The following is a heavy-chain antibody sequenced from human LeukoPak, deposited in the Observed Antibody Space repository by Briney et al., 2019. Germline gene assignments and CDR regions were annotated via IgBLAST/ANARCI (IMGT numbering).Heavy chain of an antibody. J-gene: IGHJ4*02. CDR2: IRYDGSNK. CDR3: AKDTIVGATELSDY. CDR1: GFTFSSYG. Sequence: GGSLRLSCAASGFTFSSYGMHWVRQAPGKGLEWVAFIRYDGSNKYYADSVKGRFTISRDNSKNALYLQMNSLRAEDTAVYYCAKDTIVGATELSDYWGQGTLVTVSS. D-gene: IGHD1-26*01. V-gene: IGHV3-30*02.